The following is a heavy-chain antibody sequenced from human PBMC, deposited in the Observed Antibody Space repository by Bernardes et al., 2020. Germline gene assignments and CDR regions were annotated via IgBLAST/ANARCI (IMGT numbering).Heavy chain of an antibody. CDR1: GFTFSSYA. V-gene: IGHV3-23*01. CDR3: AKDLIFGVVTNFDAFDI. J-gene: IGHJ3*02. Sequence: GGSLRLSCAASGFTFSSYAMSWVRQAPGKGLEWVSAISCSGGSTYYADSVKGRFTISRDNSKNTLYLQMSSLRAEDTAVYYCAKDLIFGVVTNFDAFDIWGQGTMVTVSS. D-gene: IGHD3-3*01. CDR2: ISCSGGST.